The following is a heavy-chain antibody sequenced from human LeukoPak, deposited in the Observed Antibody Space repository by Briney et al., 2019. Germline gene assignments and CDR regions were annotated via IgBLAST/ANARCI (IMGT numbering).Heavy chain of an antibody. CDR3: AREERFSYNWFDP. D-gene: IGHD3-3*01. V-gene: IGHV4-61*02. CDR2: IYTSGST. Sequence: SETLSLTCTVSGGSISSGSYYWSWIRQPAGTGLEWIGRIYTSGSTDYNPSLKSRVTISLDTSKNQCSLKLSSVTAADTAVYYCAREERFSYNWFDPWGQETLVTVSS. CDR1: GGSISSGSYY. J-gene: IGHJ5*02.